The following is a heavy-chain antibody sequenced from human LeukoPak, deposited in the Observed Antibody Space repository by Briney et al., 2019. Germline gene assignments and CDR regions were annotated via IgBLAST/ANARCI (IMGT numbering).Heavy chain of an antibody. J-gene: IGHJ4*02. V-gene: IGHV1-58*02. CDR1: GFTFTSSA. CDR2: IVVGSGNT. CDR3: AAGDLVRGVPVDY. D-gene: IGHD3-10*01. Sequence: GASVKVSCKASGFTFTSSAMQWVRQGRGQRLEWIGWIVVGSGNTNYAQKFQERVTITRDMSTSTAYMELSSLRSEDTAVYYCAAGDLVRGVPVDYWGQGTLVTVSS.